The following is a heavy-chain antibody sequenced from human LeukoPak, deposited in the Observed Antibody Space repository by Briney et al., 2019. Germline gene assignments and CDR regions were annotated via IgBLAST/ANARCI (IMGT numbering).Heavy chain of an antibody. CDR1: GYSFTSYW. CDR2: IYPGDSDT. V-gene: IGHV5-51*01. CDR3: AKSSIAAHYYYYYGMDV. Sequence: GESLKISCKGSGYSFTSYWIGWVRQMPGKGLEWMGIIYPGDSDTRYNPSFQGQVTISADKSISTAYLQWSSLKASDTAMYYCAKSSIAAHYYYYYGMDVWGQGTTVTVSS. D-gene: IGHD6-6*01. J-gene: IGHJ6*02.